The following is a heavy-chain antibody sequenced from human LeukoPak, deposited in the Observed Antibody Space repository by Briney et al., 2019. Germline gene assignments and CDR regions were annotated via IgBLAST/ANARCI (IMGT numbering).Heavy chain of an antibody. J-gene: IGHJ4*02. Sequence: PGGSLRLSCVASGFTFSIYGMSWVRQAPGKGLEWVSAISGSGGSTYYADSVKGRFTISRDNSKNTLYLQMNSLRAEDTAVYYCAKVGLVRGVRFFDYWGQGTLVTVSS. CDR3: AKVGLVRGVRFFDY. CDR1: GFTFSIYG. CDR2: ISGSGGST. D-gene: IGHD3-10*01. V-gene: IGHV3-23*01.